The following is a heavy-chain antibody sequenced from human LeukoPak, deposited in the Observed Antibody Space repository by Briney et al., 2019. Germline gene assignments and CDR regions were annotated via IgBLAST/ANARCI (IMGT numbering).Heavy chain of an antibody. D-gene: IGHD4-11*01. CDR3: ARGGLSSNYFDY. Sequence: KPSETLSLTCAVHGGSFSGYYWTWFRQSPGKGLEWIGEINHGGSTKYHPSLKSRVATSVDTSKKQFYLKLSSVTAADTAVYYCARGGLSSNYFDYWGQGTLVTVSS. CDR1: GGSFSGYY. J-gene: IGHJ4*02. V-gene: IGHV4-34*01. CDR2: INHGGST.